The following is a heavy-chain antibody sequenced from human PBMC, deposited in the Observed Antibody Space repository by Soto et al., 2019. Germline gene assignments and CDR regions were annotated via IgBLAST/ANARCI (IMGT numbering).Heavy chain of an antibody. J-gene: IGHJ6*02. CDR1: GGSISSYY. Sequence: SETLSLTCTVSGGSISSYYWSWIRQPPGKGLEWIGYIYYSGSTNYNPSLKSRVTVSVDTSKNQFSLKLSSVTAADTAVYYCARENFGELFGMDVWGQGTTVTVSS. V-gene: IGHV4-59*01. CDR3: ARENFGELFGMDV. D-gene: IGHD3-10*01. CDR2: IYYSGST.